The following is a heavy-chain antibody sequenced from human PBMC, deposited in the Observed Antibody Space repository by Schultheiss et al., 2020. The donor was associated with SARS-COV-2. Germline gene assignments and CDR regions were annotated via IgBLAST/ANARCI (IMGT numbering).Heavy chain of an antibody. V-gene: IGHV1-69*13. CDR3: AKDLTGYDDYGGFQH. Sequence: SVKVSCKASGYTFTGYYMHWVRQAPGQGLEWMGGIIPIFGTANYAQKFQGRVTITADESTSTAYMELSSLRSEDTAVYYCAKDLTGYDDYGGFQHWGQGTLVTVSS. J-gene: IGHJ1*01. CDR2: IIPIFGTA. CDR1: GYTFTGYY. D-gene: IGHD4-23*01.